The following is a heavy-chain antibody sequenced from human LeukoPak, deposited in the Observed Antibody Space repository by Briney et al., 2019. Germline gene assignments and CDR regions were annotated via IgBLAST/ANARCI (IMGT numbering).Heavy chain of an antibody. CDR3: ARGAGTVTKRRRPIDC. D-gene: IGHD4-17*01. V-gene: IGHV4-4*07. J-gene: IGHJ4*02. CDR1: GGSISSYY. CDR2: IYTSGST. Sequence: SETLSLTCTVSGGSISSYYWSWIRQPAGKGLEWIGRIYTSGSTNYNPSLKSRVTISVDTSKNQFSLKLSSVTAADTAVYYCARGAGTVTKRRRPIDCWGQGTLVTVSS.